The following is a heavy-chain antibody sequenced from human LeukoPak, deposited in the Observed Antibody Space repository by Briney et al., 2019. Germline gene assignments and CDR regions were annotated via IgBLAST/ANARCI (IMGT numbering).Heavy chain of an antibody. J-gene: IGHJ4*02. CDR3: ARDEAKVTWIADPTPPTYYFDY. D-gene: IGHD4-23*01. Sequence: GGSLRLSCAASGFTFSSYSMNWVRQAPGKGLEWVSYISSSSSTIYYADSVKGRFTISRDNAKNSLYLQMNSLRAEDTAVYYCARDEAKVTWIADPTPPTYYFDYWGQGTLVTVSS. CDR2: ISSSSSTI. V-gene: IGHV3-48*01. CDR1: GFTFSSYS.